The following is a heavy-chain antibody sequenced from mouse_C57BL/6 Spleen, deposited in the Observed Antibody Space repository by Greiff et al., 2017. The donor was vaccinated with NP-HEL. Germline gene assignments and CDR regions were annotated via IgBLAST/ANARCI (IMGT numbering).Heavy chain of an antibody. D-gene: IGHD6-5*01. CDR2: DDPENGDT. V-gene: IGHV14-4*01. J-gene: IGHJ3*01. CDR3: TAYLAGDGFAY. Sequence: EVQLQQSGAELVRPGASVKLSCTASGFNIKDDYMHWVKQRPEQGLEWIGWDDPENGDTEYASKFRGKATITADQSSNTAYLQLSSMTSEDTAVYYCTAYLAGDGFAYWGQGTLVTVSA. CDR1: GFNIKDDY.